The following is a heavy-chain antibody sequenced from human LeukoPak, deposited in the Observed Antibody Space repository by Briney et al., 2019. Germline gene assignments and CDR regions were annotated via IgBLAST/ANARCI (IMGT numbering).Heavy chain of an antibody. J-gene: IGHJ6*02. CDR3: AREIGVRGVRCGMDV. D-gene: IGHD3-10*01. Sequence: PGGSLRLSCAASGFTVSSNYMSWVRQAPGKGLEWVSVIYSGGSTYYADSVKGRFTISRHNSKNTLYLQMNSLRAEDTAVYYCAREIGVRGVRCGMDVWGQGTTVTVSS. CDR2: IYSGGST. V-gene: IGHV3-53*04. CDR1: GFTVSSNY.